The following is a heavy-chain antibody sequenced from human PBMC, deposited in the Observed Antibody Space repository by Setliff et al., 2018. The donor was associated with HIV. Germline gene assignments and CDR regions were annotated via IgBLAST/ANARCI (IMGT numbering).Heavy chain of an antibody. V-gene: IGHV4-59*13. D-gene: IGHD3-3*01. CDR3: ARGRVTLNGVAAGHHYMDV. J-gene: IGHJ6*03. Sequence: PSETLSLTCTVSGGFIGTYYWSWIRQSPGKGLEWIGSVYYTGSTNYNPSLESRVTMSVDTSKNQFYLRLMSLTAADTAIYYCARGRVTLNGVAAGHHYMDVWGKGNTITVSS. CDR1: GGFIGTYY. CDR2: VYYTGST.